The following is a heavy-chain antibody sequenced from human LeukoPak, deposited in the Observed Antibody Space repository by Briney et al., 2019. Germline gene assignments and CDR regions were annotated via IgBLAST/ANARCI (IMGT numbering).Heavy chain of an antibody. Sequence: GGSLRLSCAASGFTFSDYYMNWVRQAPGKGLEWVSLITSSGITTYYADSVKGRFTISRDNSKNTLYLQMNSLRAEDTAIYYCAKEVGSAGWYFDLWGRGTLVTVSS. J-gene: IGHJ2*01. CDR1: GFTFSDYY. V-gene: IGHV3-23*01. D-gene: IGHD1-26*01. CDR2: ITSSGITT. CDR3: AKEVGSAGWYFDL.